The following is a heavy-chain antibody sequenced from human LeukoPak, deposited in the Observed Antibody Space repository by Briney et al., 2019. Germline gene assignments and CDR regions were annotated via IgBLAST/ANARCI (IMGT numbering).Heavy chain of an antibody. CDR2: ISYDGRNK. CDR3: AKIAAAGSALRGDYFDY. CDR1: GFTFSSNG. J-gene: IGHJ4*02. D-gene: IGHD6-13*01. Sequence: GGSLRLSCAASGFTFSSNGMHWVRQAPGKGLEWVALISYDGRNKYYADSVKGRFTISRDNSKNTLYLQMNSLRPEDTAVYYCAKIAAAGSALRGDYFDYWGQGTLVTASS. V-gene: IGHV3-30*18.